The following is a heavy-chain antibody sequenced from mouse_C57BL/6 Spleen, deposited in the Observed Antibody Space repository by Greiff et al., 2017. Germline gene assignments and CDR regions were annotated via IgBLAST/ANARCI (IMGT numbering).Heavy chain of an antibody. Sequence: DVMLVESGEGLVKPGGSLKLSCAASGFTFSSYAMSWVRQTPEKRLEWVAYISSGGDYIYYADTVKGRFTFSRDNARNTLYLQMSSLKSEDTAMYYCTRDLGCGSSYWYYDVWGTGTTVTVSS. V-gene: IGHV5-9-1*02. CDR3: TRDLGCGSSYWYYDV. CDR2: ISSGGDYI. J-gene: IGHJ1*03. CDR1: GFTFSSYA. D-gene: IGHD1-1*01.